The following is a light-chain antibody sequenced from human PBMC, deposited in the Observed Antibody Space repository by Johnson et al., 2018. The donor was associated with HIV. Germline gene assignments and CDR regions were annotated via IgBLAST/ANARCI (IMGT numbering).Light chain of an antibody. Sequence: QSILTQPPSVSAAPGQKVTISCSGSSSNIGNNYVPWYQQLPGTAPKLLIYDNNKRPSGIPDRFSGSKSGTSATLGITGLQTGDEADDYCGTWDSSLSAYVFGTGTKVTVL. CDR3: GTWDSSLSAYV. CDR2: DNN. CDR1: SSNIGNNY. V-gene: IGLV1-51*01. J-gene: IGLJ1*01.